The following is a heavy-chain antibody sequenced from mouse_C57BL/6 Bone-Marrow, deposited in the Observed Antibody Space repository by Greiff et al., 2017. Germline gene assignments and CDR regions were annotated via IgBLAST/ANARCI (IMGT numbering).Heavy chain of an antibody. V-gene: IGHV14-1*01. Sequence: EVQLQESGAELVRPGASVKLSCTASGFYINDYYMHWVKQRPEQGLEWLGRIDPEDGDTEYAPKFKGKATMTADTSSKTAYLQLSSLTSEDTAVYYCAYDPAHGDYWGQGTSVTVSS. CDR3: AYDPAHGDY. D-gene: IGHD2-3*01. J-gene: IGHJ4*01. CDR2: IDPEDGDT. CDR1: GFYINDYY.